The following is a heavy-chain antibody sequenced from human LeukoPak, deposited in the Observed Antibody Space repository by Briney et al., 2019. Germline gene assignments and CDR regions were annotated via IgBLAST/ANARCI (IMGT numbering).Heavy chain of an antibody. D-gene: IGHD4-11*01. Sequence: NPAESLSLTCTVSGVSISATGNGWGWLHQPRGKGRDCIRSIYYSTITHYNPSLKSRVTISVDTSKYQFSLNLSSVTAADTAVYSCARVSLQNAFDIWGQGTVVTVSS. CDR2: IYYSTIT. V-gene: IGHV4-39*07. CDR1: GVSISATGNG. CDR3: ARVSLQNAFDI. J-gene: IGHJ3*02.